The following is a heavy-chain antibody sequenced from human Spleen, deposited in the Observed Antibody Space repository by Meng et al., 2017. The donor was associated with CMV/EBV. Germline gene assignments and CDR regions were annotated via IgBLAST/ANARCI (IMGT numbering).Heavy chain of an antibody. CDR3: AKDSNYGNAFDI. CDR2: INWNGARI. Sequence: ETLSLTCAGSGFTFDAYGMSWVRQAPGKGLEWVSTINWNGARIGYVDSVKGRFTISRDNAKNSLDLQMHSLRPEDTALYYCAKDSNYGNAFDIWGRGTLVTVSS. V-gene: IGHV3-20*04. CDR1: GFTFDAYG. D-gene: IGHD4-11*01. J-gene: IGHJ3*02.